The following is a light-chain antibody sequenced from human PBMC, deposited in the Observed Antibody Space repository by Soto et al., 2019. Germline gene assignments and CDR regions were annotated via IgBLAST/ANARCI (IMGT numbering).Light chain of an antibody. V-gene: IGKV3-11*01. Sequence: EIVLTQSPATLSLSPGERATLSCRASQSVSSYLAWYQQKPGQAPRLLIYDASNRATGIPARFSGSGSGTDFALTISSLEPEGFAVDYCQQRSNWPPRLTFGGGTKVEIK. J-gene: IGKJ4*01. CDR2: DAS. CDR1: QSVSSY. CDR3: QQRSNWPPRLT.